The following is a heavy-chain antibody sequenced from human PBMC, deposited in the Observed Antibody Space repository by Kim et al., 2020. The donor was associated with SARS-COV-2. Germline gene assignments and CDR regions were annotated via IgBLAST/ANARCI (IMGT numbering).Heavy chain of an antibody. D-gene: IGHD3-22*01. J-gene: IGHJ4*02. V-gene: IGHV1-46*01. CDR3: AREFRVGSGYYVY. Sequence: YAQKFQGRVTMTRDTSASTVYMELSSLRSDDTAVYFCAREFRVGSGYYVYWGQGTLVTVSS.